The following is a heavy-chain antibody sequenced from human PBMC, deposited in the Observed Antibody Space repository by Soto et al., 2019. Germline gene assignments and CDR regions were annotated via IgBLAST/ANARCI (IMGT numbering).Heavy chain of an antibody. J-gene: IGHJ4*02. Sequence: GGSLRLSCAASGFTFSSYSMNWVRQAPGKGLEWVSYISSGSSTIFYADSVKGRFTISRDNSKNTLYLQMNSLRAEDTAVYYCAKVSSLWRPYEGFIGYWGQGTLVTVSS. V-gene: IGHV3-48*01. D-gene: IGHD3-22*01. CDR3: AKVSSLWRPYEGFIGY. CDR2: ISSGSSTI. CDR1: GFTFSSYS.